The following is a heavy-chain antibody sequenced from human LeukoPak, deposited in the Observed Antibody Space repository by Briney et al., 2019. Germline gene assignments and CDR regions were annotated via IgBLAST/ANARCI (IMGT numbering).Heavy chain of an antibody. CDR2: IYPGDSDT. D-gene: IGHD2-15*01. J-gene: IGHJ4*02. Sequence: GESLKISCKGSGYSFSNDWIGWVRQMPGKGLEWMGIIYPGDSDTRYSPSFQGQVTISADKSISTAYLRWSSLGASDTAMYYCARRGCNGGSCYAYWGQGTLVTVSS. CDR1: GYSFSNDW. CDR3: ARRGCNGGSCYAY. V-gene: IGHV5-51*01.